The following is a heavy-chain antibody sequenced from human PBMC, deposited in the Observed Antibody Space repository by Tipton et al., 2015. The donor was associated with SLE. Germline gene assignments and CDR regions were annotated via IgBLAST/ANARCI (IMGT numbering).Heavy chain of an antibody. V-gene: IGHV4-39*07. D-gene: IGHD3-16*02. CDR3: AQAHLWGSYRYASDI. J-gene: IGHJ3*02. CDR1: GGSITSSSYY. Sequence: LVKPLETLSLICTVSGGSITSSSYYWGWIRQPPGKGLEWIGEINHGGSTNYNPSLKSRVTISVDTSKNQFSLKLSSVTAADTAVYYCAQAHLWGSYRYASDIWGQGTMVTVSS. CDR2: INHGGST.